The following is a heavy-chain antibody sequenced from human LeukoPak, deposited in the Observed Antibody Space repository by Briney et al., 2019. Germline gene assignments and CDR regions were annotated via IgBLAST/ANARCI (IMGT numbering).Heavy chain of an antibody. Sequence: SETLSLTCTVSGGSISSSSYYWGWIRQPPGKGLEWIGSIYYSGSTYYNPSLKSRVTISVDTSKNQFSLKLSSVTAADTAVYYCARCYYDSSGYKENDAFDIWGQGTMVTVSS. J-gene: IGHJ3*02. CDR1: GGSISSSSYY. V-gene: IGHV4-39*01. CDR3: ARCYYDSSGYKENDAFDI. D-gene: IGHD3-22*01. CDR2: IYYSGST.